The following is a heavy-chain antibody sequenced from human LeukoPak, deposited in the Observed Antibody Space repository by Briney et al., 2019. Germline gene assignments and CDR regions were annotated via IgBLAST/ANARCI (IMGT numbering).Heavy chain of an antibody. CDR2: ISSSSSYI. CDR1: GFTFSSYS. V-gene: IGHV3-21*01. Sequence: SGGSLRLSCAASGFTFSSYSMNWVCQAPGKGLEWVSSISSSSSYIYYADSVKGRFTISRDNAKNSLYLQMNSLRAEDTAVYYCARDREAAVGGFDYWGQGTLVTVSS. J-gene: IGHJ4*02. D-gene: IGHD6-13*01. CDR3: ARDREAAVGGFDY.